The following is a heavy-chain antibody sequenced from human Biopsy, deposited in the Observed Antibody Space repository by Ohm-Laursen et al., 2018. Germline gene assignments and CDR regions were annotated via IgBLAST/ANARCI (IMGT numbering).Heavy chain of an antibody. D-gene: IGHD3-9*01. CDR2: INPNSGNA. J-gene: IGHJ6*02. CDR3: ARVPAYPSIDGYYGLDL. Sequence: ATVKISCKASGYTFAGYYLHWVRQAPGHGLEWMGWINPNSGNANYAQSFQGRLTVTRDTSISTAYMELTSLTFDDTTIYYCARVPAYPSIDGYYGLDLWGQGTTVIVSS. V-gene: IGHV1-2*02. CDR1: GYTFAGYY.